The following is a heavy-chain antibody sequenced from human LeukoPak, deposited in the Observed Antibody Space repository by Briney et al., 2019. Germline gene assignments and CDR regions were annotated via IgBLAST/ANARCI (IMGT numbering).Heavy chain of an antibody. CDR3: ARGTSDGYNLYGDVYYSMDV. J-gene: IGHJ6*02. Sequence: GGSLRLSCAASGFTVSSNYMSWVRQAPGKGLEWVSVIYSGGSTYYADSVKGRFTISRHNSKNTLYLQMNSLRAEDTAVYYCARGTSDGYNLYGDVYYSMDVWGQGTTVTVSS. CDR2: IYSGGST. V-gene: IGHV3-53*04. CDR1: GFTVSSNY. D-gene: IGHD5-24*01.